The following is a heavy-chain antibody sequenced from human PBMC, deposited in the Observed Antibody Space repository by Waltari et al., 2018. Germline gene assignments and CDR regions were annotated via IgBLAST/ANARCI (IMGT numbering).Heavy chain of an antibody. V-gene: IGHV4-39*01. J-gene: IGHJ4*02. CDR3: ARSDFWSGYYTFDY. CDR1: GGSISSSSYY. Sequence: QLQLQESGPGLVKPSETLSLTCTVSGGSISSSSYYWGWIRQPPGTGLEWIGSIYYSGSTYYNPSLKSRVTISVDTSKNQFSLKLSSVTAADTAVYYCARSDFWSGYYTFDYWGQGTLVTVSS. D-gene: IGHD3-3*01. CDR2: IYYSGST.